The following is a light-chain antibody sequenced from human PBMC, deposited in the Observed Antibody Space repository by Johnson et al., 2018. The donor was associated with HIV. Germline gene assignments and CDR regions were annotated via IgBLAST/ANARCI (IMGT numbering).Light chain of an antibody. CDR1: SSNIGNNY. CDR3: GTWVSSLRAYV. V-gene: IGLV1-51*02. Sequence: QSLLTQPPSVSAAPGQKVTISCSGSSSNIGNNYVSWYQQLPGTAPKLLIYENNKRPSGIPDRFSGSKSGTSATLGITGLQTGDEADYYCGTWVSSLRAYVFGTGTKVTVL. CDR2: ENN. J-gene: IGLJ1*01.